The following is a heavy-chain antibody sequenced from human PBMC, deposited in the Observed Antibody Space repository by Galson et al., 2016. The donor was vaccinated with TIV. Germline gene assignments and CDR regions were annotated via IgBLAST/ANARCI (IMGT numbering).Heavy chain of an antibody. CDR1: GFSSSTSW. D-gene: IGHD6-19*01. J-gene: IGHJ4*02. Sequence: SLRLSCAASGFSSSTSWINWVRQAPGKGLEWVAIIKEDGSDIDYVDSVKGRFTISLDDATKSLYLQMNSLRAEDTAVYYCARGSGWESDSWGQGTLVTVSS. CDR2: IKEDGSDI. CDR3: ARGSGWESDS. V-gene: IGHV3-7*04.